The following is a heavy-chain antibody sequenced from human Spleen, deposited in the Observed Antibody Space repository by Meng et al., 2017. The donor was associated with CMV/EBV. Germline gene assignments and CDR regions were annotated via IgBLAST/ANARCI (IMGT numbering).Heavy chain of an antibody. V-gene: IGHV3-53*01. CDR1: GFTVSSYY. J-gene: IGHJ4*01. D-gene: IGHD3-10*01. Sequence: GESLKISCAASGFTVSSYYMNWVRQAPGKGLEWVTVIYSSGTSYYTDYVKGRFTISRDNSKNTVYLEMNGLRGDDTAVYDCTRYRGDRMYYFDYWGHGTLVTVSS. CDR2: IYSSGTS. CDR3: TRYRGDRMYYFDY.